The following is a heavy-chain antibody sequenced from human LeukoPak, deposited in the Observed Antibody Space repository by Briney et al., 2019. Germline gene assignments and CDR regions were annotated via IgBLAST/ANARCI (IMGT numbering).Heavy chain of an antibody. D-gene: IGHD5-18*01. CDR2: INHSGST. Sequence: SETLSLTCAVYGGSFSGYYWSWIRQPPGKGLEWIGEINHSGSTNYNPSLKSRVTISVDTSKNQFSLKLSSVTAADTAVYYCAGETVDTAMVIDYWGQGTLVTVSS. V-gene: IGHV4-34*01. CDR1: GGSFSGYY. J-gene: IGHJ4*02. CDR3: AGETVDTAMVIDY.